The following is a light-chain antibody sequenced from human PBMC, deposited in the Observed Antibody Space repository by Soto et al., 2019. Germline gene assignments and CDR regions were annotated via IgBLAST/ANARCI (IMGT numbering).Light chain of an antibody. CDR2: DAS. J-gene: IGKJ4*02. V-gene: IGKV3-11*01. Sequence: EIVLTQSPATLSLSPGEEATISCRASQSVGRYLAWYQQKPGQAPRLLMYDASKRATGIPARFSGSGSGTDFILTISSLEPEDFALYYCQQRSSWPRTFGRGTKVEIK. CDR3: QQRSSWPRT. CDR1: QSVGRY.